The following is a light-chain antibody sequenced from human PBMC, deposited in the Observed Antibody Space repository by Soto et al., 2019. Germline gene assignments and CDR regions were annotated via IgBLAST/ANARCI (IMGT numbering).Light chain of an antibody. J-gene: IGKJ4*01. V-gene: IGKV1-27*01. Sequence: DIQMTQSPSSLSACVGDRVTITCRAGQDINIYLAWYQQKPGKVPKLLISAASTLQSGVPSRFSGSGSGTDFTLTISSLQPEDVATYYCQKYDGAPLTFGGGTKVEMK. CDR1: QDINIY. CDR3: QKYDGAPLT. CDR2: AAS.